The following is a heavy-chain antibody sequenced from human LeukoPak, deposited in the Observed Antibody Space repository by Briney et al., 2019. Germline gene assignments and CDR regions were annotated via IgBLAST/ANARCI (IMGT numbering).Heavy chain of an antibody. CDR2: ISGSGGST. CDR1: GFTFSSYA. D-gene: IGHD3-9*01. CDR3: AKTGRSDWCNDY. Sequence: GGSLRLSCAASGFTFSSYAMSWVRQAPGKGLEGVSGISGSGGSTYYADSVKGRFTISRDNSKNTLYLQMNRLRAEDTAVYYCAKTGRSDWCNDYWGQGTLVTVSS. J-gene: IGHJ4*02. V-gene: IGHV3-23*01.